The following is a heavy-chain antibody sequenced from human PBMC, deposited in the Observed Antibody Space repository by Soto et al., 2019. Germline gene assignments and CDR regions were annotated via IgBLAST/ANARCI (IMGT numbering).Heavy chain of an antibody. J-gene: IGHJ6*02. V-gene: IGHV3-33*01. CDR1: GFTFSSYG. CDR2: IWYDGSNK. CDR3: ARWEYCGGDCYHLYYYYGMDV. D-gene: IGHD2-21*02. Sequence: GGSLRLSCAASGFTFSSYGMHWVRQAPGKGLEWVAVIWYDGSNKYYADSVKGRFTISRDNSKNTLYLQMNSLRAEDTAVYYCARWEYCGGDCYHLYYYYGMDVWGQGTTVTVSS.